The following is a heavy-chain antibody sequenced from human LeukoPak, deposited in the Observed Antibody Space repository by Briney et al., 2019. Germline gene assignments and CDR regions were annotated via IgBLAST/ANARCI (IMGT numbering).Heavy chain of an antibody. V-gene: IGHV3-7*01. D-gene: IGHD4-23*01. Sequence: GGSLRLSCTGSGFPFSNYWMAWVRQAPGKGLEWVANMKEDGGEINYVDSVKGRFTISRDNAKNSLDLQMNSLRVDDTAVYYCVRDRGYSTFDYWGQGTLVIVSS. J-gene: IGHJ4*02. CDR3: VRDRGYSTFDY. CDR2: MKEDGGEI. CDR1: GFPFSNYW.